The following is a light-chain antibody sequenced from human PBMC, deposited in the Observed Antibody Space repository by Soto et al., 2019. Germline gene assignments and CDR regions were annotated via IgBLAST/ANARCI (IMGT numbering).Light chain of an antibody. CDR2: GAS. J-gene: IGKJ4*01. CDR3: QQYNNWHPLT. Sequence: EIVMTQSPATLSVSPGERATLSCRASQSVSSNLAWYQQKPGQAPRILIYGASTRATGIPARFSGSGSGTEFTLTISSLQSEDFAVYYCQQYNNWHPLTFGGGTKVEIK. V-gene: IGKV3-15*01. CDR1: QSVSSN.